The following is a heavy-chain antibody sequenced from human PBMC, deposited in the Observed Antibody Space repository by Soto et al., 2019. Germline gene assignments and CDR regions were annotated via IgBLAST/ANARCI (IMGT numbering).Heavy chain of an antibody. D-gene: IGHD5-12*01. CDR2: IYYSGST. V-gene: IGHV4-59*01. CDR3: ARDREGYSGYDYFDY. CDR1: GGSISSYY. J-gene: IGHJ4*02. Sequence: QVQLQESGPGLVKPSETLSLTCTVSGGSISSYYWSWIRQPPGKGLEWIGYIYYSGSTNYNPSLKSRVTIYVDTSKNQFSLKLSSVTAADTAVYYCARDREGYSGYDYFDYWGQGTLVTVSS.